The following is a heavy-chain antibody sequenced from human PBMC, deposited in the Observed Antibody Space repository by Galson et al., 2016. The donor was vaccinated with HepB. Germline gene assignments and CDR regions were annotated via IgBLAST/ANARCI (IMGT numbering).Heavy chain of an antibody. D-gene: IGHD6-13*01. CDR1: GFAFSSYP. CDR3: ARGSAAGTWGYGMGV. V-gene: IGHV3-30*04. CDR2: ISYDGSIE. Sequence: LRLSCAASGFAFSSYPMHWVRQAPGKGLEWVAVISYDGSIEYYADSVKGRFTISRDNPKNTVYLQMNSLRPEETAVYYCARGSAAGTWGYGMGVWGQGTTVSVSS. J-gene: IGHJ6*02.